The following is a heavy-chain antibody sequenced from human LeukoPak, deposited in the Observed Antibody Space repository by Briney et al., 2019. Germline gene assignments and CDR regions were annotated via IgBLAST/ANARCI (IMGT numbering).Heavy chain of an antibody. CDR3: ARDRSCSGGSCRYKWFDP. CDR1: GFTVSSNY. D-gene: IGHD2-15*01. J-gene: IGHJ5*02. V-gene: IGHV3-53*01. CDR2: IYSGGNT. Sequence: PGGSLRLSCAASGFTVSSNYMSWVRQAPGKGLEWVSVIYSGGNTYYADSVKGRFTISRGNSKNTLYLQMNSLRAEDTAVYYCARDRSCSGGSCRYKWFDPWGQGTLVTVSS.